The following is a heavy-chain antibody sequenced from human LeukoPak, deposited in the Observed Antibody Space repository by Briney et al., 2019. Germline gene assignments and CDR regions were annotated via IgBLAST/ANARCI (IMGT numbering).Heavy chain of an antibody. CDR1: GFSLSTSGMR. Sequence: SGPTLVNPTPTLTLTCTFSGFSLSTSGMRVSWIRQPPGKALEWLAPIDWDDDKFYSTSLKTRLTISKDTSKNQVVLTMTNMDPVDTATYYCARSVHGPEYDFWTDVFDYWGQGTLVTVSS. V-gene: IGHV2-70*04. D-gene: IGHD3-3*01. CDR3: ARSVHGPEYDFWTDVFDY. CDR2: IDWDDDK. J-gene: IGHJ4*02.